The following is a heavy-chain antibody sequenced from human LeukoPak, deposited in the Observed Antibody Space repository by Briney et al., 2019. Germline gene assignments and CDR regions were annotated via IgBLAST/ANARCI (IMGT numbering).Heavy chain of an antibody. CDR2: ISGSGGST. CDR3: AKLVKYYYGSGSSYYFDY. CDR1: GFTFSSYA. D-gene: IGHD3-10*01. J-gene: IGHJ4*02. Sequence: PGGSLRLSCAASGFTFSSYAMSWVRQAPGKGLEWVSAISGSGGSTYYADSVKGRFTISRDNSKNTLYLQMNSLRAEDTAVYYCAKLVKYYYGSGSSYYFDYWGQGTLVTVSS. V-gene: IGHV3-23*01.